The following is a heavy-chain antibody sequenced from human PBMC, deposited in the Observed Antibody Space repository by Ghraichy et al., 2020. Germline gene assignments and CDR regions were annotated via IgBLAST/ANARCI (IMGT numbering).Heavy chain of an antibody. D-gene: IGHD2-21*01. J-gene: IGHJ6*02. CDR2: ISSSSSYI. CDR3: ARDKGLWPDYYYGMDV. Sequence: SCAASGFTFSSYSMNWVRQAPGKGLEWVSSISSSSSYIYYADSVKGRFTISRDNAKNSLYLQMNSLRAEDTAVYYCARDKGLWPDYYYGMDVWGQGTTVTVSS. V-gene: IGHV3-21*01. CDR1: GFTFSSYS.